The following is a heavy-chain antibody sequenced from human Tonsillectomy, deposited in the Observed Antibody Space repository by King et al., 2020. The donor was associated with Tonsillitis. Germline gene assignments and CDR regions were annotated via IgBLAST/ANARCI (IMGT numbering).Heavy chain of an antibody. Sequence: VQLVESGAEVKKPGASVKVSCKASGYTFTSYGISWVRQAPGQGLEWMGWISAYNGNTHYAQNLQGRVTMTTDTSTSTAYMELRSLRSDDTAVYYCARADKVATMINYYYYYMDVWGKGTTVTVSS. CDR2: ISAYNGNT. D-gene: IGHD5-12*01. V-gene: IGHV1-18*01. J-gene: IGHJ6*03. CDR3: ARADKVATMINYYYYYMDV. CDR1: GYTFTSYG.